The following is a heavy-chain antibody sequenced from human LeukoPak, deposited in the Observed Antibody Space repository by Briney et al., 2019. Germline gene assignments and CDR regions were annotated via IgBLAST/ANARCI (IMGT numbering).Heavy chain of an antibody. CDR1: GYSISSGYY. Sequence: SETLSLTCTVPGYSISSGYYWGWIRQPPGKGLEWIGYIYYSGSTNYNPSLKSRVTISVDTSKNQFSLKLSSVTAADTAVYYCASGSTGYYSDYYYYYYMDVWGKGTTVTISS. CDR3: ASGSTGYYSDYYYYYYMDV. D-gene: IGHD3-9*01. V-gene: IGHV4-61*01. CDR2: IYYSGST. J-gene: IGHJ6*03.